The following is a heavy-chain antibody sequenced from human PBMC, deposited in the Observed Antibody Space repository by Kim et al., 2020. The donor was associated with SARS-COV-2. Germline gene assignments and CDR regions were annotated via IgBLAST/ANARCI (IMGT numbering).Heavy chain of an antibody. J-gene: IGHJ3*02. D-gene: IGHD3-3*01. CDR3: ARESPRGRYYDFWSGAYAFDI. V-gene: IGHV4-59*01. CDR1: GGSISSYY. CDR2: IYYSGST. Sequence: SETLSLTCTVSGGSISSYYWSWIRQPPGKGLEWIGYIYYSGSTNYNPSLKSRVTISVDTSKNQFSLKLSSVTAADTAVYYCARESPRGRYYDFWSGAYAFDIWGQGTMVTVSS.